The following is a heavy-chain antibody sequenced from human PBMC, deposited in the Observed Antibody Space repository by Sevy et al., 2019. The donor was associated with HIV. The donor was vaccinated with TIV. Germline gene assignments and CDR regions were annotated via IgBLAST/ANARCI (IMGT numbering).Heavy chain of an antibody. D-gene: IGHD5-18*01. CDR1: GFPVSSNY. CDR3: ARGKSGYGYGLDF. V-gene: IGHV3-66*01. J-gene: IGHJ5*01. CDR2: IYSDGST. Sequence: GGSLRLSCAASGFPVSSNYMSWVRQAPGKGLEWVSVIYSDGSTYHADSVKGRLTISRDNHKNTLYLQMNSLRVEDTAVYYCARGKSGYGYGLDFWGQGTLVTVSS.